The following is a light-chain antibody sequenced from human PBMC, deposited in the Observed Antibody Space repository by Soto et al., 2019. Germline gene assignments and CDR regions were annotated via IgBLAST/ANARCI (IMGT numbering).Light chain of an antibody. CDR3: QQYGSSPLL. V-gene: IGKV3-20*01. CDR1: QSVSSSH. Sequence: EIVLTQSPGTLSLSPGERATLSCRASQSVSSSHLAWYQQKPGQAPRLLIYGASTRATGIPDRFSGSGSGTDFTLTISRLEPEDFAVYYCQQYGSSPLLFGGGTKVEIK. J-gene: IGKJ4*01. CDR2: GAS.